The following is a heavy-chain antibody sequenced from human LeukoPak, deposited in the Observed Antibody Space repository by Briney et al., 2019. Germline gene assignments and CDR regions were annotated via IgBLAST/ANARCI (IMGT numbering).Heavy chain of an antibody. Sequence: SETLSLTCAVYAGSFSGYYWSWIRQPPGKGLEWIGEINHSVNTNYNPSLESRVTISVDTSKNQFSLKLSSVTAADTAVYYCARGDPTGPHLDGGNSVHWGQGTLVTVSS. CDR1: AGSFSGYY. D-gene: IGHD4-23*01. V-gene: IGHV4-34*01. J-gene: IGHJ4*02. CDR3: ARGDPTGPHLDGGNSVH. CDR2: INHSVNT.